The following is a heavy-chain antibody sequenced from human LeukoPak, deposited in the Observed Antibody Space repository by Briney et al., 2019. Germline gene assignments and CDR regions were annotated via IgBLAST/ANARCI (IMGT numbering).Heavy chain of an antibody. J-gene: IGHJ4*02. Sequence: PGGSLRLSCAASGFNFSNYAMHWVRQAPGKGLEWVAVISSDGSENVYADFAKGRFTISRDNSKNTLYLQMNSLRAEDTAVYYCARVKRDCSGGSCYSYDYWGQGTLVTVSS. D-gene: IGHD2-15*01. V-gene: IGHV3-30*04. CDR3: ARVKRDCSGGSCYSYDY. CDR1: GFNFSNYA. CDR2: ISSDGSEN.